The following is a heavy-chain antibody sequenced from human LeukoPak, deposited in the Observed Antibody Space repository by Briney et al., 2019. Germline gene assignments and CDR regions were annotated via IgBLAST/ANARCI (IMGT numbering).Heavy chain of an antibody. Sequence: SETLSLTCAVYGGSFSSYYWSWIRQPPGKGLEWIGYIYYSGSTNYNPSLKSRVTISVDTSKNQFSLKLSSVTAADTAVYYCARAGGSYRGDNWFDPWGQGTLVTVSS. D-gene: IGHD1-26*01. CDR3: ARAGGSYRGDNWFDP. CDR2: IYYSGST. J-gene: IGHJ5*02. CDR1: GGSFSSYY. V-gene: IGHV4-59*01.